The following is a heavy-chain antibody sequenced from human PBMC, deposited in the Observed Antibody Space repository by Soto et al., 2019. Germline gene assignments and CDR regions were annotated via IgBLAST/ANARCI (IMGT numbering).Heavy chain of an antibody. CDR2: INPSGGSA. D-gene: IGHD2-2*01. CDR1: GYSFISHY. CDR3: ARDYLSSKLSLSYFDF. V-gene: IGHV1-46*01. J-gene: IGHJ4*02. Sequence: QVRLVQSGAEVTRPGASVKVSCKASGYSFISHYIHWVRQAPGQGLEWLGFINPSGGSATLAQKFHGRVTMTRDTSTTTVYMGLSSLRSDDAAVYYCARDYLSSKLSLSYFDFWGQGTLVTVSS.